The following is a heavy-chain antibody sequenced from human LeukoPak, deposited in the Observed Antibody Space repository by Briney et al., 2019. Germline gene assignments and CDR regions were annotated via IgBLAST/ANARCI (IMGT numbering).Heavy chain of an antibody. CDR2: IKQDGSQK. V-gene: IGHV3-7*01. J-gene: IGHJ6*02. Sequence: QSGGSLRLSCAASGFTFSSYWMSWVRQAPGKGLEWVANIKQDGSQKYYVDSVKGRFSISRDNAKNSLSLQMNSLTAEDTAVYYCVRPKKDFWSGRFYFYYALDVWGQGTTVTVSS. CDR1: GFTFSSYW. D-gene: IGHD3-3*01. CDR3: VRPKKDFWSGRFYFYYALDV.